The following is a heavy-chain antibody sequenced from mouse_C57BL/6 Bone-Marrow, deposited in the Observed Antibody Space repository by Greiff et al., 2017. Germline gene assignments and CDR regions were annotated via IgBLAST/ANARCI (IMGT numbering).Heavy chain of an antibody. CDR1: GFTFSSYA. Sequence: EVQVVESGGGLVKPGGSLKLSCAASGFTFSSYALSWVRQTPEKRLEWVATISDGGSYTYYPDNVKGRFTISRDNAKNNLYLQMSHLKSEDTAMYYGAIVALLRGLPDYFDYWGQGTTLTVSS. D-gene: IGHD2-2*01. J-gene: IGHJ2*01. V-gene: IGHV5-4*01. CDR2: ISDGGSYT. CDR3: AIVALLRGLPDYFDY.